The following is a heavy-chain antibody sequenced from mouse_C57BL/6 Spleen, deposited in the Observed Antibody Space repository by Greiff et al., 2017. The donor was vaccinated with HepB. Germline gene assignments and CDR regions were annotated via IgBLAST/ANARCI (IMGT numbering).Heavy chain of an antibody. D-gene: IGHD2-1*01. CDR1: GFTFSSYA. J-gene: IGHJ2*01. V-gene: IGHV5-4*01. CDR2: ISDGGSYT. Sequence: EVKVVESGGGLVKPGGSLKLSCAASGFTFSSYAMSWVRQTPEKRLEWVATISDGGSYTYYPDNVKGRFTISRDNAKNNLYLQMSHLKSEDTAMYYCARDHYGNLDYWGQGTTLTVSS. CDR3: ARDHYGNLDY.